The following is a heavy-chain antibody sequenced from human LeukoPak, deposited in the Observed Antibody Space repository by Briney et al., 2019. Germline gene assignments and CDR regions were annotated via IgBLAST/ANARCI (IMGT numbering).Heavy chain of an antibody. D-gene: IGHD6-13*01. J-gene: IGHJ4*02. CDR3: ARGEGIAAAGQKTIPFDY. CDR2: IYHSGST. Sequence: PSETLSLTCAVSGGSISSSNWWSWVRQPPGKGLEWIGEIYHSGSTNYNPSLKSRVTISVDKSKNQFSLKLSSVTAADTAVYYCARGEGIAAAGQKTIPFDYWGQGTLVTVSS. CDR1: GGSISSSNW. V-gene: IGHV4-4*02.